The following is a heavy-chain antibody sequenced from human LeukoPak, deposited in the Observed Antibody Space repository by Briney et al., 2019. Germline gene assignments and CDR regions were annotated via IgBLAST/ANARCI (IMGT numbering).Heavy chain of an antibody. Sequence: GGPLRLSCAASGFTFSNYWMSWVRQAPGKGLEWVANIKYDGSEKYYVDSVKGRFAISRDNAKNSLYLQMNSLRAEDTAVYYCSRDGDWGQGTLVTVSS. D-gene: IGHD3-3*01. CDR3: SRDGD. V-gene: IGHV3-7*01. J-gene: IGHJ4*02. CDR1: GFTFSNYW. CDR2: IKYDGSEK.